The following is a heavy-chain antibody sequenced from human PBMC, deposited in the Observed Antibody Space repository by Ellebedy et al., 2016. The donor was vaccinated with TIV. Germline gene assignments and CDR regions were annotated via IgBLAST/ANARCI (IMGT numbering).Heavy chain of an antibody. CDR2: ILGGSTYI. D-gene: IGHD1-26*01. CDR1: GFSLSTYR. V-gene: IGHV3-21*01. J-gene: IGHJ2*01. CDR3: ARDPMGRWYLDL. Sequence: GESLKISCAASGFSLSTYRMNWVRQAPGKGLEWVSSILGGSTYIYYADSVKGRFTISRDNAKNSLYLQMNSLSAEDTAMYYCARDPMGRWYLDLWGRGTLVTVSS.